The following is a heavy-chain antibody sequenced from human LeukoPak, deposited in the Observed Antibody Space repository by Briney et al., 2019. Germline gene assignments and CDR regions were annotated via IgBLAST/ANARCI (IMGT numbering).Heavy chain of an antibody. J-gene: IGHJ6*02. Sequence: ASVKVSCKASGYTFTSYGISWVRQAPGQGLEWMGWISAYNGNTSYAQKLQGRVTMTTDTSTSTAYMELRSLRSDDTAVYYCARDGEQRLGTNPIYYYYGMDVWGQGTTVTVSS. CDR2: ISAYNGNT. CDR1: GYTFTSYG. V-gene: IGHV1-18*01. CDR3: ARDGEQRLGTNPIYYYYGMDV. D-gene: IGHD6-25*01.